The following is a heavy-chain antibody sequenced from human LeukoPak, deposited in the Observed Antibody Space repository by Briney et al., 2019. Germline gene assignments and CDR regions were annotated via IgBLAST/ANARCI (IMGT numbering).Heavy chain of an antibody. CDR3: ARFDYGGNLGFDY. CDR1: GFTFSSYG. D-gene: IGHD4-23*01. CDR2: IWYDGSNK. Sequence: PGGSLRLSCAASGFTFSSYGMHWVRQAPGKGLEWVAVIWYDGSNKYYADSAKGRFTIPRDNSKNTLYLQMNSLRAEDTAVYYCARFDYGGNLGFDYWGQGTLVTVSS. J-gene: IGHJ4*02. V-gene: IGHV3-33*01.